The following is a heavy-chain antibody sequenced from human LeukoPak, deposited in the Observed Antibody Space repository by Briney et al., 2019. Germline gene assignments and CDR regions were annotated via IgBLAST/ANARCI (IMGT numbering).Heavy chain of an antibody. D-gene: IGHD1-26*01. CDR3: ARDAGRGSYFYYYYGMDV. CDR2: INPNSGGT. Sequence: ASVKVSCKASGYTFTGYYMHWVRQAPGQGLEWMGWINPNSGGTNYAQKFQGRVTMTRDTSISTAYMELSRLRSDDTAVYYCARDAGRGSYFYYYYGMDVWGQGTTVTVSS. J-gene: IGHJ6*02. V-gene: IGHV1-2*02. CDR1: GYTFTGYY.